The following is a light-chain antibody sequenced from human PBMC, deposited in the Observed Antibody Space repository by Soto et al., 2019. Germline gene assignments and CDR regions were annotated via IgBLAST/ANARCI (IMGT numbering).Light chain of an antibody. V-gene: IGKV3-20*01. CDR1: QSVSSSY. J-gene: IGKJ4*01. CDR3: QQYGSSPLT. CDR2: GAS. Sequence: EIVLTQSPGTLSLSPGERATLSCRASQSVSSSYLAWYQQKPGQAPRLLIYGASSRATGIPDRFSGSVSGTDFTLTISRLEPEYLAVYYCQQYGSSPLTFGGGTKVEIK.